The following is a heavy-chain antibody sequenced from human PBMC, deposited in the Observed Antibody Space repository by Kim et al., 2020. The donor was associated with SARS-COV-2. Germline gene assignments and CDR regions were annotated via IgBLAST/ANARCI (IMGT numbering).Heavy chain of an antibody. D-gene: IGHD3-22*01. CDR3: ARRLYHHGGVYYPFDF. J-gene: IGHJ4*02. Sequence: VKGRFTISRDRSKKTMYVQMDSLRPDDTAFYYCARRLYHHGGVYYPFDFWGQGTLVTVSS. V-gene: IGHV3-30*01.